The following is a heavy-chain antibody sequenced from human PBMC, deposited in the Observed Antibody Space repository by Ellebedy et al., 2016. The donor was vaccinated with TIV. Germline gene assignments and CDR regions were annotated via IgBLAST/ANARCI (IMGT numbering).Heavy chain of an antibody. CDR2: MNTNSGNT. J-gene: IGHJ5*02. CDR1: GYTFTSYD. Sequence: AASVKVSCKASGYTFTSYDINWVRQATGQGPEWMGWMNTNSGNTGYAQKFQGRVTMTRNTSVSTAYMELSSLRSEDTAVYYCARGPAAYYYDRKGWFTPWGQGTLVTVSS. D-gene: IGHD3-22*01. V-gene: IGHV1-8*01. CDR3: ARGPAAYYYDRKGWFTP.